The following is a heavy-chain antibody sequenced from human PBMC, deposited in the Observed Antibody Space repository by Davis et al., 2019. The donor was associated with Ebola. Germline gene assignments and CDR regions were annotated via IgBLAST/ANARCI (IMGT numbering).Heavy chain of an antibody. Sequence: ASVKVSCKASGYTFTSYGISWVRQAPGQGLEWMGWISAYNGNTKYSQKFQGRVTITRDTSASTAYMELSSLRSEDTAVYYCARAYYDYVWGSLGMNFDYWGQGTLVTVSS. CDR3: ARAYYDYVWGSLGMNFDY. CDR2: ISAYNGNT. CDR1: GYTFTSYG. J-gene: IGHJ4*02. D-gene: IGHD3-16*01. V-gene: IGHV1-18*01.